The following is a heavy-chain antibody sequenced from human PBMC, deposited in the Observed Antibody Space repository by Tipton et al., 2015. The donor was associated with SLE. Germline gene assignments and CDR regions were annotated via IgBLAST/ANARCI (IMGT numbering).Heavy chain of an antibody. V-gene: IGHV1-2*02. J-gene: IGHJ3*02. D-gene: IGHD6-19*01. CDR1: GYSFSSFG. Sequence: QLVQSGAEVQKPGASVKVSCRASGYSFSSFGISWVRQAPGQGLEWMGWINPNTGSTNFEQKFQGRVTMTRDTSISTVYMELSSLQYDDTAVYYCARDQRGGQWLSRDAFDIWGQGTRVTVSS. CDR3: ARDQRGGQWLSRDAFDI. CDR2: INPNTGST.